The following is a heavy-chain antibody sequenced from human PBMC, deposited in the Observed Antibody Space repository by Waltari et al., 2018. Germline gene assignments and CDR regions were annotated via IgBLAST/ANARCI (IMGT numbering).Heavy chain of an antibody. CDR2: IHYSGST. J-gene: IGHJ4*02. D-gene: IGHD7-27*01. CDR1: GGSINPYF. V-gene: IGHV4-59*01. Sequence: QVQLQESGPGLVKPSETLSLTCTISGGSINPYFWSWIRQPPGKGLELIGYIHYSGSTGYNPSLKSRVTILLDTSRNQFSLQLTSLTTADTAIYYCARFTGIHWDYWGQGTLVTASS. CDR3: ARFTGIHWDY.